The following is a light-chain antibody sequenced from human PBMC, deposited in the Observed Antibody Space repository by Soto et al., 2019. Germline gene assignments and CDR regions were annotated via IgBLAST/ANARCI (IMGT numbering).Light chain of an antibody. CDR2: AAS. Sequence: DIQMTQSPSSLSASVGDRVTITCRASQSISSYLNWYQQKPGKAPKLLIYAASSLQSGVPSRFSGSGSGTDFTLTISSLQSEDFVVYYCQQYNHWPPYTFGQGTKLEIK. CDR1: QSISSY. J-gene: IGKJ2*01. V-gene: IGKV1-39*01. CDR3: QQYNHWPPYT.